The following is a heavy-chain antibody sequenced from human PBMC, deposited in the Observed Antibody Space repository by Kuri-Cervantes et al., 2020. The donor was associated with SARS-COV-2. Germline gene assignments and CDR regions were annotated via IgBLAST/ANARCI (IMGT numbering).Heavy chain of an antibody. Sequence: SETLSLTCTVSGGSISSYYWSWIRQPPGKGLEWIGYIYYSGSTNYNPSLKSRVTISVDTSENQFSLKLSSVTAADTAVYYCARSRRVWFDPWGQGTLVTVSS. D-gene: IGHD1-14*01. J-gene: IGHJ5*02. CDR1: GGSISSYY. V-gene: IGHV4-59*01. CDR3: ARSRRVWFDP. CDR2: IYYSGST.